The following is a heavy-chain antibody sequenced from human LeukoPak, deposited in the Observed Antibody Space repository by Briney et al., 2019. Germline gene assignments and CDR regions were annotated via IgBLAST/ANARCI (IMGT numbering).Heavy chain of an antibody. J-gene: IGHJ4*02. V-gene: IGHV3-23*01. CDR2: ISGSGGST. Sequence: GGSLRLSCAASGFTFSSYAMGWVRQAPGKGLEWVSAISGSGGSTYYADSVKGRFTISRDNSKNTLYLQMNSLKAEDTAVYYCAKSPYPVTPLYYFDYWGQGTLVTVSS. CDR3: AKSPYPVTPLYYFDY. D-gene: IGHD4-17*01. CDR1: GFTFSSYA.